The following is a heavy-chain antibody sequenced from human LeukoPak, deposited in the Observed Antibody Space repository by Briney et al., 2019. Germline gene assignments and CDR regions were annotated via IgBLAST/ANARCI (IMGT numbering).Heavy chain of an antibody. J-gene: IGHJ4*02. Sequence: GGSLRLSCAASGFIFSDYDMHWVRQPIGKGLEWVSAIGTADDTYYPGSVKGRFTISSDNAKNSLYLQMSSLRVDGSAVYYCARETVGTTLFDYWGQGTLVTVSS. CDR1: GFIFSDYD. D-gene: IGHD1-26*01. CDR3: ARETVGTTLFDY. V-gene: IGHV3-13*01. CDR2: IGTADDT.